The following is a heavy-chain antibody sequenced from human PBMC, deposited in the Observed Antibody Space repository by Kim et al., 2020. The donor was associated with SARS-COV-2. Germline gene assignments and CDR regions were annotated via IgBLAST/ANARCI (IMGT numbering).Heavy chain of an antibody. Sequence: SETLSLTCTVSGGSISSGGYYWSWIRQHPGKGLEWIGYIYYSGSTYYNPSLKSRVTISVDTSKNQFSLKLSSVTAADTAVYYCARWDRWWLLYAFDIWGQGTMVTVSS. V-gene: IGHV4-31*03. CDR2: IYYSGST. CDR1: GGSISSGGYY. CDR3: ARWDRWWLLYAFDI. D-gene: IGHD3-3*01. J-gene: IGHJ3*02.